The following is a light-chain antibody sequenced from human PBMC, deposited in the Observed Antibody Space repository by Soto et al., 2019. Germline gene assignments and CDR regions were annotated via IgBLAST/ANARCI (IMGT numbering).Light chain of an antibody. J-gene: IGKJ3*01. V-gene: IGKV1-39*01. Sequence: DIQMTQSPSSLSASVGDSVTLTCRASQRLFSFLNWYQQAPGRAPKLLISTAYKLQSGVPSRFSGSESGTEFTLTISSLQPEDFAIYFCQQTYGAPFTFGPGTKV. CDR3: QQTYGAPFT. CDR1: QRLFSF. CDR2: TAY.